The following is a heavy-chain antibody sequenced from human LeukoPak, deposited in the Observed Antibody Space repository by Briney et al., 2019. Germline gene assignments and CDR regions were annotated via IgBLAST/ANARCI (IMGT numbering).Heavy chain of an antibody. CDR1: GFTFSSYA. CDR2: ISGSGGST. Sequence: PGGSLRLSCAASGFTFSSYAMSWVRQAPGKGLEWVSAISGSGGSTYYADSVKGRFTISRDNSKNTLYLQMNSLRAEDTAVYYCAKGILSITGTTSGAFDIWGQGTMVTVSS. V-gene: IGHV3-23*01. J-gene: IGHJ3*02. D-gene: IGHD1-7*01. CDR3: AKGILSITGTTSGAFDI.